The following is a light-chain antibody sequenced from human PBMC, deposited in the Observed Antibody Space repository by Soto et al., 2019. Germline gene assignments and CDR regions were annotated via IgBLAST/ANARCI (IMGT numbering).Light chain of an antibody. CDR2: AAS. J-gene: IGKJ5*01. Sequence: DIQMTQSPSTLSASVGDRVTIPCRASQTINNQLAWYQQKPGKAPKLLMYAASTSQRGVPSRFSGSGSGTEFTLAISSLQPEDFATYYCQQFNDYPITFGQGTRLEIK. V-gene: IGKV1-5*01. CDR3: QQFNDYPIT. CDR1: QTINNQ.